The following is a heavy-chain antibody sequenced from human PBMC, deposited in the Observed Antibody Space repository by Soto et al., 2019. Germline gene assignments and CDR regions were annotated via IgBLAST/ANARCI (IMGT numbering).Heavy chain of an antibody. CDR3: ARTGSRHNNLDY. CDR2: IYSSGTT. Sequence: SETLSLTCTVSGGSISSYYWSWIREVPGRGLEWIGYIYSSGTTYYNPSLKSRVTISVDTSKNQFSLKVSSVTAADTAVYYCARTGSRHNNLDYWGQGTLVTVSS. D-gene: IGHD1-1*01. J-gene: IGHJ4*02. CDR1: GGSISSYY. V-gene: IGHV4-59*01.